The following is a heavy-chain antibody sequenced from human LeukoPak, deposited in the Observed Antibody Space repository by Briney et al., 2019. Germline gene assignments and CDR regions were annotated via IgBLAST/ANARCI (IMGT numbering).Heavy chain of an antibody. V-gene: IGHV3-66*01. CDR1: GFTVSSNY. Sequence: GGSLRLSCAASGFTVSSNYMSWVRQAPGKGLEWVSVIYSGGSTYYADSVKGRFTISRDNSKNTLYLQMNSLRAEDTAVYYCARGEDPYYFDYWGQGTLVTVSS. J-gene: IGHJ4*02. CDR3: ARGEDPYYFDY. D-gene: IGHD1-26*01. CDR2: IYSGGST.